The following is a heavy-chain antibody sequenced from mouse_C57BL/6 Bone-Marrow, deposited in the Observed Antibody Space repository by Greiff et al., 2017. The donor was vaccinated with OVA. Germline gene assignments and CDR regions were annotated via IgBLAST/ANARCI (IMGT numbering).Heavy chain of an antibody. Sequence: VQLVESGAELARPGASVKLSCKASGYTFTSYGISWVKQRTGQGLEWIGEIYPRSGNTYYNEKFKGKATLTADKSSSTAYMELRSLTSEDSAVYFCATEGGYFPWFAYWGQGTLVTVSA. D-gene: IGHD2-3*01. CDR3: ATEGGYFPWFAY. CDR2: IYPRSGNT. CDR1: GYTFTSYG. J-gene: IGHJ3*01. V-gene: IGHV1-81*01.